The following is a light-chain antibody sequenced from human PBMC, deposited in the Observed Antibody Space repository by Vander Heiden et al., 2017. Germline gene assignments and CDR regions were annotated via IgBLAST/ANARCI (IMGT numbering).Light chain of an antibody. CDR3: SSYSLNNIVL. V-gene: IGLV2-8*01. Sequence: QSALTQPPSASGSPGQSVTISCTGTSSYVGGGYTYVSWYQQHPGKAPKLMIYEVSERPSGVPERFSGSKSGNTASLTVAGLQPEDEAEYYCSSYSLNNIVLFGGGTKLTVL. J-gene: IGLJ3*02. CDR2: EVS. CDR1: SSYVGGGYTY.